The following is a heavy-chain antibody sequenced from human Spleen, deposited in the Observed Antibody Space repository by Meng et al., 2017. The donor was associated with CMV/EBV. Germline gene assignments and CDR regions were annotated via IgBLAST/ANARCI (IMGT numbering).Heavy chain of an antibody. J-gene: IGHJ4*02. CDR2: IDPSDSYT. D-gene: IGHD3-22*01. CDR3: ARRVVGSSGYYYVFDY. CDR1: GYSFTSYW. Sequence: VQRVQAGAEVKKPGESLRISCKGSGYSFTSYWISWVRQMPGKGLEWMGRIDPSDSYTNYSPSFQGHVTISADKSISTAYLQWSSLKASDTAMYYCARRVVGSSGYYYVFDYWGQGTLVTVSS. V-gene: IGHV5-10-1*01.